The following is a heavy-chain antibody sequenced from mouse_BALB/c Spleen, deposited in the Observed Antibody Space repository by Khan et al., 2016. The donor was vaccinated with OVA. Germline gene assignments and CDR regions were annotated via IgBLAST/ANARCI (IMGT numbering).Heavy chain of an antibody. CDR3: ARGNYYGYYFDY. CDR2: ISYSGGT. CDR1: GYSITSGYA. D-gene: IGHD1-1*01. Sequence: DVQLQESGPGLVKPSQSLSLTCTVTGYSITSGYAWNWIRQFPGNKLEWMGYISYSGGTSYNPSLKSRIPITRDTSKNQFFLQLNSVTTEDTATYYCARGNYYGYYFDYWGQGTTLTVSS. J-gene: IGHJ2*01. V-gene: IGHV3-2*02.